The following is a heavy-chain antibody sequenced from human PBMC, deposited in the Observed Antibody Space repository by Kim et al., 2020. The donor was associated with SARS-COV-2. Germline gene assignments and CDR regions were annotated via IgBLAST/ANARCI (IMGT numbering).Heavy chain of an antibody. D-gene: IGHD2-15*01. CDR3: ARDVYPGLYGGYCSGGSCYPFDP. CDR1: GYSISSGYY. Sequence: SETLSLTCTVSGYSISSGYYWGWIRQPPGKGLEWIGSIYHSGSTYYNPSLKSRVTISVDTSKNQFSLKLSSVTAADTAVYYCARDVYPGLYGGYCSGGSCYPFDPWGQGTLVTVSS. CDR2: IYHSGST. J-gene: IGHJ5*02. V-gene: IGHV4-38-2*02.